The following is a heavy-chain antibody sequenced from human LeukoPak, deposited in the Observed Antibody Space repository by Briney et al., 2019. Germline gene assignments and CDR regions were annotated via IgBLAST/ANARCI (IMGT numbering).Heavy chain of an antibody. V-gene: IGHV3-13*01. CDR3: VRGDSSGWRYWYFDL. Sequence: GGSLRLSCGASGFTFSSYDMHWVRQAKGKGLEWVSTVGTALDTFYPDSVKGRFTVSRENAKNSMYLHMNSLRAGDTAVYYCVRGDSSGWRYWYFDLWGRGTLVTVSS. J-gene: IGHJ2*01. CDR2: VGTALDT. D-gene: IGHD6-19*01. CDR1: GFTFSSYD.